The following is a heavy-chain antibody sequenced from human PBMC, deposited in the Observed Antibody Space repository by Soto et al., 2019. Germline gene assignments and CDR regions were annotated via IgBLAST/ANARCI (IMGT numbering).Heavy chain of an antibody. CDR1: GFTFSSYA. CDR3: ARGPIFGVVTPYYYGMDV. CDR2: ISGSGGST. V-gene: IGHV3-23*01. J-gene: IGHJ6*02. D-gene: IGHD3-3*01. Sequence: PGGSLRLSYAASGFTFSSYAMSWVRQAPGKGLEWVSAISGSGGSTYYADSVKGRFTISRDNSKNTLYLQMNSLRAEDTAVYYCARGPIFGVVTPYYYGMDVWGQGTTVTVSS.